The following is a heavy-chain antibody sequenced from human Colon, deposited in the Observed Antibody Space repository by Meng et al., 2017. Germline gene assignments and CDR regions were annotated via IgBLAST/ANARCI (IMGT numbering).Heavy chain of an antibody. CDR2: IDPNTGLP. V-gene: IGHV7-4-1*02. Sequence: QLQLVQSGSELKQPGASVKVSCRPPGYTFTSYASNRVRQAPGQGPDWMGWIDPNTGLPTYDQGFTGRFVFSLDTSVSTACLQINSLRADDTAVYYCARDSPLDGYSLLDYWGQGTLVTVSS. D-gene: IGHD5-24*01. CDR1: GYTFTSYA. J-gene: IGHJ4*02. CDR3: ARDSPLDGYSLLDY.